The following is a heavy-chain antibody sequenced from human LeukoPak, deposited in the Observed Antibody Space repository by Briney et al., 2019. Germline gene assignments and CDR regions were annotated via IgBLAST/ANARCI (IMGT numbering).Heavy chain of an antibody. Sequence: GESLKISCKGSGYSFTSYWIGWVRQMPGKGLEWMGIIYPGDSDTRYSPSFQGQVTISADKSISTAYLQWSSLKASDTAMYYCPRRQGYSYGLDYYYMDVWGKGTMVTVSS. CDR1: GYSFTSYW. J-gene: IGHJ6*03. CDR2: IYPGDSDT. D-gene: IGHD5-18*01. V-gene: IGHV5-51*01. CDR3: PRRQGYSYGLDYYYMDV.